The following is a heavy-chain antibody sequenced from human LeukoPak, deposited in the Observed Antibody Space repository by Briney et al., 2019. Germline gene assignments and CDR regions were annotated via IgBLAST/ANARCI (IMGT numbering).Heavy chain of an antibody. CDR1: GFTFSSYG. J-gene: IGHJ5*02. V-gene: IGHV3-30*18. D-gene: IGHD2-2*01. Sequence: PGGSLRLSCAASGFTFSSYGMHWVRQAPGKGLEWVAVISYDGSNKYYADSVKGRFTISRDNSKNTLYLQMNSLRAEDTAVYYCAKDQFYQLLWWFDPWGQGTLVTVSS. CDR3: AKDQFYQLLWWFDP. CDR2: ISYDGSNK.